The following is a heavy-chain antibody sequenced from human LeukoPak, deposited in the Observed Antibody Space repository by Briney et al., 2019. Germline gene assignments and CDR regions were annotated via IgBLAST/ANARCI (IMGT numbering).Heavy chain of an antibody. CDR1: GGSFSNYY. J-gene: IGHJ4*02. Sequence: SETLSLTCAVYGGSFSNYYWSWIRQPPGKGLEWIGEINHSGSTNYNPSLKSRVTISLDTSKNQVSLKLISVTAADTAVYYCARVSRYCSSTSCSNFDYWGQGTLVTVSS. V-gene: IGHV4-34*01. CDR3: ARVSRYCSSTSCSNFDY. D-gene: IGHD2-2*01. CDR2: INHSGST.